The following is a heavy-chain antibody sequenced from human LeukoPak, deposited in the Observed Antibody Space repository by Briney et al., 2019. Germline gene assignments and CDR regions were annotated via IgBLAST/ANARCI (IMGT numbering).Heavy chain of an antibody. CDR3: ARDMYSNSYDFYGMDV. CDR1: GFTFSSYA. CDR2: ISYDGSNK. D-gene: IGHD5-18*01. J-gene: IGHJ6*02. V-gene: IGHV3-30*04. Sequence: GGSLRLSCAASGFTFSSYAMHWVRQAPGKGLEWVAVISYDGSNKYYADSVKGRFTISRDNSKNTLYLQMNSLRAEDTAVYYCARDMYSNSYDFYGMDVWGQGTTVTVSS.